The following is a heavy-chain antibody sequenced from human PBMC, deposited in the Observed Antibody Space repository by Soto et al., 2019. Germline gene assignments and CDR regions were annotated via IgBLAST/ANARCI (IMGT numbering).Heavy chain of an antibody. J-gene: IGHJ4*02. CDR2: IWYDGRNK. V-gene: IGHV3-33*01. Sequence: QVQLVESGGGVVQPGTSLRLSCVASRFTFSTYGMHWVRQAPGKGLQWVAVIWYDGRNKYYADSVKGRFTISRDNSKNTVFLQMNSLRAEDTAVYYCARDLHHYFDYWGRGTPVTVSS. CDR3: ARDLHHYFDY. CDR1: RFTFSTYG.